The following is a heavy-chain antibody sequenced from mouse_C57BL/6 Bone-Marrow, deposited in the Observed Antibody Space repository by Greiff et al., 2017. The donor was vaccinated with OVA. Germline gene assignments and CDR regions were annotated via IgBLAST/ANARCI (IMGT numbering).Heavy chain of an antibody. CDR3: ARSPIYSYFDD. D-gene: IGHD2-1*01. V-gene: IGHV1-63*01. Sequence: QVQLQQSGAELVRPGTSVKMSCKASGYTFTNYWIGWAKQRPGHGLEWIGDIYPGGGYTNYNEKFKGKATLTADKSSSTAYMQFSSLTSEDSAIYYCARSPIYSYFDDWGQGTTLTVSS. J-gene: IGHJ2*01. CDR1: GYTFTNYW. CDR2: IYPGGGYT.